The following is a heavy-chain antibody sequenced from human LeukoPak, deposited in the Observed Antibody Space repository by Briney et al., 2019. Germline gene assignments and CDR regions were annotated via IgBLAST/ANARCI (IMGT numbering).Heavy chain of an antibody. CDR1: GFTFSSYA. CDR2: ISYDGSNK. CDR3: ARSFGPRYYFGY. Sequence: PGGSLRLSCAASGFTFSSYAMHWVRQAPGKGLEWVAVISYDGSNKYYADSVKGRFTISRDNSKNTLYLQMNSLRAEDTAVYYCARSFGPRYYFGYWGQGTLVTVSS. V-gene: IGHV3-30-3*01. D-gene: IGHD3-10*01. J-gene: IGHJ4*02.